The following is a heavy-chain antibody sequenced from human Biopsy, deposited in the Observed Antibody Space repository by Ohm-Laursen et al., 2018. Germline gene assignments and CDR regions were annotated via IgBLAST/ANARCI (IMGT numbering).Heavy chain of an antibody. Sequence: SLRLSCSASGFTFGDYYMSWIRQAPGKRLEWLSYISGSGVTKMYADSVKGRFTVSRDNAKNSLYLEMNNLTVEDTAVYYCATDGAGSYNEKWGQGTLVSVSS. CDR2: ISGSGVTK. V-gene: IGHV3-11*01. CDR1: GFTFGDYY. CDR3: ATDGAGSYNEK. D-gene: IGHD3-10*01. J-gene: IGHJ4*02.